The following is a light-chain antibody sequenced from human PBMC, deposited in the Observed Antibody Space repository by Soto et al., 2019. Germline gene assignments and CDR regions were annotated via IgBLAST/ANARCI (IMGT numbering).Light chain of an antibody. CDR2: DAS. CDR3: QHYNSYSRT. CDR1: QSFNKW. J-gene: IGKJ1*01. V-gene: IGKV1-5*01. Sequence: DIRMTQSPSTLSASVXDXVTITCRASQSFNKWLAWYQQKPGKAPKLLIFDASNLESGVPSRFSVSASETEFTLTMTGLHADDFATYICQHYNSYSRTFGQGTKVEIK.